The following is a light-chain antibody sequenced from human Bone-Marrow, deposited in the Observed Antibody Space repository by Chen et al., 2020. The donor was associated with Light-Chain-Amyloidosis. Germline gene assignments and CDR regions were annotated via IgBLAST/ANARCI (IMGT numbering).Light chain of an antibody. J-gene: IGKJ4*01. V-gene: IGKV3-20*01. CDR1: QTISSNY. CDR2: GSA. Sequence: EIVLTQSPGTLSLSPGEGANPSCRASQTISSNYLTRYQQKFDQARRLLIYGSASRATVIPDKFTGSGSGTDFTLTINRLEPEDFAMYYCHQYGTSPLTFGGGTKVEIK. CDR3: HQYGTSPLT.